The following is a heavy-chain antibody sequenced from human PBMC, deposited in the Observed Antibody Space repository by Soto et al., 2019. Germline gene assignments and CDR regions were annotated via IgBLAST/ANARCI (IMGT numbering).Heavy chain of an antibody. CDR3: ARGGIAVAGTDH. D-gene: IGHD6-19*01. CDR2: INPSGGST. J-gene: IGHJ4*02. Sequence: QVQLVQSGAEVKKPGASVKVSCKASGYTFTSYYMHWVRQAPGQGLEWMGIINPSGGSTSYAQKFQGRVNMTRDTSTSTVYMELSRLGSEDPAVYYWARGGIAVAGTDHWGQGTLVTVSS. V-gene: IGHV1-46*03. CDR1: GYTFTSYY.